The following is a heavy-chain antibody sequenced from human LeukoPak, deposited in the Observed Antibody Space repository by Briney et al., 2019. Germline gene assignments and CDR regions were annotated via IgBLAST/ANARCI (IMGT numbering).Heavy chain of an antibody. D-gene: IGHD7-27*01. CDR3: ARGGTYALKKTLGKIDH. CDR1: GFTFSTYA. CDR2: IENTGDGT. V-gene: IGHV3-23*01. J-gene: IGHJ4*02. Sequence: PGGFLRLSCAASGFTFSTYAMSWVRQARGKGLEWVSGIENTGDGTYYTQSVKGRFTISRDNSKNTLYLQMNSLRAEDTAVYYCARGGTYALKKTLGKIDHWGQGTLVTVSS.